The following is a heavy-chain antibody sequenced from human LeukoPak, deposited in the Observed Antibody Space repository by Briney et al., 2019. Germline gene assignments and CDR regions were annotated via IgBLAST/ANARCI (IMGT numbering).Heavy chain of an antibody. V-gene: IGHV3-30*02. Sequence: GGSLRLSCAAFGFTFSSYGMHWVRQAPGKGLEWVAFIRYDGSNKYYADSVKGRFTISRDNSKNTLYLQVNSLRAEDTAVYYCAKESRRYCTNGVCPFDYWGQGTLVTVSS. CDR3: AKESRRYCTNGVCPFDY. CDR2: IRYDGSNK. J-gene: IGHJ4*02. D-gene: IGHD2-8*01. CDR1: GFTFSSYG.